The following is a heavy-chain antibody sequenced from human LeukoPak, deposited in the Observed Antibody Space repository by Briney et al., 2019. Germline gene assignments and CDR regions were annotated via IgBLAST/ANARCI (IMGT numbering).Heavy chain of an antibody. D-gene: IGHD3-22*01. V-gene: IGHV3-23*01. CDR2: ISGSGGSA. CDR3: AKDLRAYYYDSSGLGGRAFDM. Sequence: ETLSLTCAVYGGSFSGYYWSWVRQAPGKGLERVSVISGSGGSADYADSVKGRFTISRDNSKNTLYLQMNSLRAEDTAVYYCAKDLRAYYYDSSGLGGRAFDMWGQGTMVTVSS. CDR1: GGSFSGYY. J-gene: IGHJ3*02.